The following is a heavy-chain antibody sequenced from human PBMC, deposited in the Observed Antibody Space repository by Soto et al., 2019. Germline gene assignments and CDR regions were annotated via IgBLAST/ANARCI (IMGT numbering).Heavy chain of an antibody. CDR2: INPSGGST. D-gene: IGHD3-22*01. V-gene: IGHV1-46*01. Sequence: ASVKVSCKASGYTFTSYYMHWVRQAPGQGLEWMGIINPSGGSTSYAQKFQGRVTMTRDTSTSTVYMELSSLRSEDTAVYYCARDLDGSGYYGTYYGMDVWGQGTTVSV. CDR3: ARDLDGSGYYGTYYGMDV. J-gene: IGHJ6*02. CDR1: GYTFTSYY.